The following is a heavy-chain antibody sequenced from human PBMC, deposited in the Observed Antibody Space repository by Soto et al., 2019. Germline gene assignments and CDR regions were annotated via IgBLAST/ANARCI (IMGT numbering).Heavy chain of an antibody. CDR1: GYSFTSYW. J-gene: IGHJ6*02. Sequence: GESLKISCKGSGYSFTSYWIGWVSQMPGKGLEWMGIIYPGDSDTRYSPSFQGQVTISAGKSISTAYLQWSSLKASDTAMYYCARGYCSGGSCYSNYYYYGMDVWGQGTTVTVSS. CDR2: IYPGDSDT. CDR3: ARGYCSGGSCYSNYYYYGMDV. D-gene: IGHD2-15*01. V-gene: IGHV5-51*01.